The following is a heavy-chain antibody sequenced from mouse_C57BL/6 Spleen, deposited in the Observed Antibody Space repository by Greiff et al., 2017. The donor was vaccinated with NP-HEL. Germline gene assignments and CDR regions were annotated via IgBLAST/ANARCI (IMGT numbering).Heavy chain of an antibody. V-gene: IGHV1-52*01. Sequence: QVQLKQPGAELVRPGSSVKLSCKASGYTFTSYWMHWVKQRPIQGLEWIGNIDPSDSETHYNQKFKDKATLTVDKSSSTAYMQLSSLTSEDSAVYYCARPYYSNYEDAMDYWGQGTSVTVSS. CDR1: GYTFTSYW. D-gene: IGHD2-5*01. J-gene: IGHJ4*01. CDR3: ARPYYSNYEDAMDY. CDR2: IDPSDSET.